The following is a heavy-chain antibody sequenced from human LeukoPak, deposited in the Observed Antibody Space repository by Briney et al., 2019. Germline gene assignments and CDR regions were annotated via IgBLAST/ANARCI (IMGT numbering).Heavy chain of an antibody. CDR3: ARYDYGGILFDY. J-gene: IGHJ4*02. Sequence: SETLSLTCTVSGGSISSHYWSWIRQPAGKGLEWIGRIYNSGSTDYNPSLKSRVTMSADPSKNQFSLKLSSVTAADTAVYYCARYDYGGILFDYWGQGTLVTVSS. D-gene: IGHD4-23*01. CDR2: IYNSGST. CDR1: GGSISSHY. V-gene: IGHV4-4*07.